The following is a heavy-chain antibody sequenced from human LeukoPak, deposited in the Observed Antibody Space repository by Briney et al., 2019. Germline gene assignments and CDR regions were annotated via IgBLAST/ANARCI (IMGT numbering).Heavy chain of an antibody. J-gene: IGHJ4*02. CDR2: ITSTSSYT. D-gene: IGHD2-2*01. V-gene: IGHV3-11*06. CDR3: ARDVCSSTSCSTDY. CDR1: GFPFSDYY. Sequence: GGSLRLSCAASGFPFSDYYMTWIRQAPGKGLEWLSYITSTSSYTNYADSVKGRFTISRDNAKNSLYLQMNSLRDEDTAVYYCARDVCSSTSCSTDYWGQGTLVTVSS.